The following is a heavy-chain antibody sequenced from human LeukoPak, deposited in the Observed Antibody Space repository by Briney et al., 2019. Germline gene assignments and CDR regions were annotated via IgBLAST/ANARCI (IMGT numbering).Heavy chain of an antibody. CDR3: ARDRMGATGFDY. Sequence: GGSPRLSCAASGFTFSSYGMHWVRQAPGKGLEWVAVISYDGSNKYYADSVKGRFTISRDNSKNTLYLQMNSLRAEDTAVYYCARDRMGATGFDYWGQGTLVTVSS. CDR1: GFTFSSYG. J-gene: IGHJ4*02. V-gene: IGHV3-30*03. CDR2: ISYDGSNK. D-gene: IGHD1-26*01.